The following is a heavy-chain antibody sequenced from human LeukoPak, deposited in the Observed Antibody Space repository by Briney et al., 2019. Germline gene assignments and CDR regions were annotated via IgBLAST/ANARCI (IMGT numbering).Heavy chain of an antibody. CDR3: ARDTGVLRYFDWFLHNYYYYGMDV. D-gene: IGHD3-9*01. V-gene: IGHV1-18*04. CDR2: ISAYNGNT. J-gene: IGHJ6*04. CDR1: GYTFTSYG. Sequence: ASVKVSCKASGYTFTSYGISWVRQAPGQGLEWMGWISAYNGNTNYAQKLQGRVTMTTDTSTSTAYMELRSLRSDDTAVYYCARDTGVLRYFDWFLHNYYYYGMDVWGKGTTVTVSS.